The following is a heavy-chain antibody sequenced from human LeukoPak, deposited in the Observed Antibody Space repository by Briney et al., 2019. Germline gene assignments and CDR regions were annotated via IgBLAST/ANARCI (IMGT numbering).Heavy chain of an antibody. CDR2: IKPDESER. CDR1: GFTFSSNW. J-gene: IGHJ3*02. Sequence: TGGSLRLSCAASGFTFSSNWMTWVRQAPGKGLEWVANIKPDESERYYVDSVEGRFSISRDNAKYSLYLQMNSLRAEDTAVYYCARDRTYGALDIWGQGTMVTVSS. V-gene: IGHV3-7*05. D-gene: IGHD3-16*01. CDR3: ARDRTYGALDI.